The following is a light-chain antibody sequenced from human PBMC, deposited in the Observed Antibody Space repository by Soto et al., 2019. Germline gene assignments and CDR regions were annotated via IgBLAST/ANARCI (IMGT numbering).Light chain of an antibody. CDR3: QQYGRSPLT. CDR2: RAS. J-gene: IGKJ4*01. Sequence: EIVLTQSPGTLSLSPGERATLSCRASQSVSSSYLAWYQQKPGQAPQVLIYRASSRATGIPDRFSGSGSGTDFTLTISRLEPEDFAMYYCQQYGRSPLTFGGGTKVEIK. CDR1: QSVSSSY. V-gene: IGKV3-20*01.